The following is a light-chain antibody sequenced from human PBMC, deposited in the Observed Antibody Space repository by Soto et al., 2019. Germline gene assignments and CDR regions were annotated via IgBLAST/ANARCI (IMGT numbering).Light chain of an antibody. J-gene: IGKJ1*01. CDR3: QQYNSYSWT. V-gene: IGKV1-5*01. CDR1: QSISSW. Sequence: DIQMTQSPSTLSASVGDRVTITCRASQSISSWLAWYQQKPGKAPKLLIYDASSLESGVPSMFSGSGSGTAFTLTISSLQPDDFATYYCQQYNSYSWTFGQGTKVEIK. CDR2: DAS.